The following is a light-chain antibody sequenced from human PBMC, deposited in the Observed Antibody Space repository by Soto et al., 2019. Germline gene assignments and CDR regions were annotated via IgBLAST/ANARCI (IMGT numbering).Light chain of an antibody. CDR2: DAS. CDR1: QSVSSY. V-gene: IGKV3-11*01. CDR3: QQRSNWPPWT. J-gene: IGKJ1*01. Sequence: EIVLTQSPATLSLSPGERATLSCRASQSVSSYLAWYQQKPGQAPRLLIYDASNRATGIPARFSGSGSGTDFTLTISSLEPEDFAVYYCQQRSNWPPWTFGQVTTVEIK.